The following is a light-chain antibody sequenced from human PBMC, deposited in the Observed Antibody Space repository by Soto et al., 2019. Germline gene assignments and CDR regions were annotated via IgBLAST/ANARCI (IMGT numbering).Light chain of an antibody. CDR3: SSYTSNNTPYV. Sequence: QSVLTQPASVSGSPGQPITISCTGTSSDVGGYNYVSWYQQHPGKAPKLMIYEVSNRPSGVSNRFSGSKSGNTASLTISGLQAEDEADYYCSSYTSNNTPYVFGTGTKLTVL. V-gene: IGLV2-14*01. J-gene: IGLJ1*01. CDR1: SSDVGGYNY. CDR2: EVS.